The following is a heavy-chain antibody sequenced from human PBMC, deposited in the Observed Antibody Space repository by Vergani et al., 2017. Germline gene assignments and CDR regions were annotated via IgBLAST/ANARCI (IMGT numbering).Heavy chain of an antibody. CDR1: GGSISSGDHC. CDR3: ARVDTQVPATSHFDYMDV. J-gene: IGHJ6*03. CDR2: IFYSGTT. V-gene: IGHV4-31*11. Sequence: QVQLQESGPGVVKPSQTLSLTCAVSGGSISSGDHCWTWIRQRPGKGLEWIGYIFYSGTTYDNPPLRSRLTISVDTSQNQFSLKLRSVTAADTAVYYCARVDTQVPATSHFDYMDVWGKGTTVVVSS. D-gene: IGHD6-25*01.